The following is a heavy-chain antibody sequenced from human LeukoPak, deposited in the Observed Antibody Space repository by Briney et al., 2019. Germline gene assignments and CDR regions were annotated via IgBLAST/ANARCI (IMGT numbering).Heavy chain of an antibody. Sequence: SETLSLTGTVSGGSISSYYWSWIRQPPGKGLEWIGYIYYSGSTNYNPSLKSRVTISVDTSKNQFSLRLSSVTAADTAVYYCARISRDGYKYCFDYWGQGTLVTVSS. J-gene: IGHJ4*02. CDR2: IYYSGST. V-gene: IGHV4-59*01. D-gene: IGHD5-24*01. CDR3: ARISRDGYKYCFDY. CDR1: GGSISSYY.